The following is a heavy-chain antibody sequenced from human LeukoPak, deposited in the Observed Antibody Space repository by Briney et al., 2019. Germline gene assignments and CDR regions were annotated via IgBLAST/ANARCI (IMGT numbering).Heavy chain of an antibody. CDR3: ARDYHYCSSTSCYKWFDP. CDR1: GFTFSSYS. J-gene: IGHJ5*02. D-gene: IGHD2-2*02. V-gene: IGHV3-48*01. Sequence: GGSLRLSCAASGFTFSSYSMNWVRQAPGKGLEWVSYISSSSSTIYYADSVKGRFTISRDNAKNSLYLQMNSLRAEDTAVYYCARDYHYCSSTSCYKWFDPWGQGTLVTVSS. CDR2: ISSSSSTI.